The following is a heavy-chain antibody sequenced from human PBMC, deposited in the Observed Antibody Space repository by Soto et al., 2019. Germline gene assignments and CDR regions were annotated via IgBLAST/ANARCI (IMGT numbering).Heavy chain of an antibody. CDR2: IIPIFGTA. CDR3: ARTLPEYSYGYAHFDY. CDR1: GGTFSSYA. Sequence: SVKVSCKASGGTFSSYAISWVRQAPGQGLEWMGGIIPIFGTANYAQKFQGRVTITADKSTSTAYMELSSLRSEDTAVYYCARTLPEYSYGYAHFDYWGQGTLVTVSS. J-gene: IGHJ4*02. D-gene: IGHD5-18*01. V-gene: IGHV1-69*06.